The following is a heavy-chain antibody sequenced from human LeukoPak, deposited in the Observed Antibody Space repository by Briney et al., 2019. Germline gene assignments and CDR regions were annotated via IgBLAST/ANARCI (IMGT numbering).Heavy chain of an antibody. V-gene: IGHV1-46*01. Sequence: ASVKVSCKASGYTFTSYYMHWVRQAPGQGLEWMGIINPSGGSTSYAQKFQGRVTMTRDTSTSTVYMELNSLRAEDTAVYFCATPLDYYDSSGYHQGGDWGQGTLVTVSS. CDR1: GYTFTSYY. J-gene: IGHJ4*02. CDR2: INPSGGST. CDR3: ATPLDYYDSSGYHQGGD. D-gene: IGHD3-22*01.